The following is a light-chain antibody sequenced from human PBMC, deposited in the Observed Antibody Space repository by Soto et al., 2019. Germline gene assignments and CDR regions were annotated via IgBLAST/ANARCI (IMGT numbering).Light chain of an antibody. V-gene: IGLV2-11*01. Sequence: QSALTQPRSVSGSPGQSVTISCTGTSSDVGSYNSVSWYQQHPGKAPKLMIHDVTKRPSGGPDRFSGSKLGHTASLTISGLQAEDDADYFCCSYAGSWTLVFGGGTKLTVL. CDR1: SSDVGSYNS. CDR2: DVT. J-gene: IGLJ2*01. CDR3: CSYAGSWTLV.